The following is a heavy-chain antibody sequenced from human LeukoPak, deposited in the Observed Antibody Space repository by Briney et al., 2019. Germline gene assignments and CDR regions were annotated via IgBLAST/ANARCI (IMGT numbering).Heavy chain of an antibody. V-gene: IGHV3-23*01. D-gene: IGHD6-13*01. CDR1: GFTFSSYA. CDR3: AKDAPGYSSSWYPSRAFDI. J-gene: IGHJ3*02. Sequence: AGGSLRLSCAASGFTFSSYAMSWVRQAPGKGLEWVSAISGSGGSTYYADSVKGRFTISRDNSKNTLYLQMNSLRAEDTAVYYCAKDAPGYSSSWYPSRAFDIWGQGTMVTVSS. CDR2: ISGSGGST.